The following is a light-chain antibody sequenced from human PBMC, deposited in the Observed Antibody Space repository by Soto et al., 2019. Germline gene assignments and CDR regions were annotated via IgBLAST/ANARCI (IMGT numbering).Light chain of an antibody. CDR2: EVS. J-gene: IGLJ2*01. V-gene: IGLV2-23*02. CDR1: SSDVGSYNL. CDR3: CSYAGSSTFGV. Sequence: QAASVSGSPGQSITISCTGTSSDVGSYNLVSWYQQHPGKAPKLMIYEVSKRPSGVSNRFSGSKSGNTASLTISGLQAEDEADYYCCSYAGSSTFGVFGGGTKLTVL.